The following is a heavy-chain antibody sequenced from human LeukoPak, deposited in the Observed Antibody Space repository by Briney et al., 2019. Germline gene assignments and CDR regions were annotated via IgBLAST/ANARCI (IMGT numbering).Heavy chain of an antibody. J-gene: IGHJ5*02. CDR2: IYPGSSDI. Sequence: GESLKISCKGSGYSFTNYWIGWMRQMPGKGLEWMGIIYPGSSDIRYNPSFQGQVTISADKSISTAYLQWSSLKASDTAIYYCAERPALSTSAWCWFDPWGQGTLVTVYS. CDR1: GYSFTNYW. V-gene: IGHV5-51*01. D-gene: IGHD2-8*02. CDR3: AERPALSTSAWCWFDP.